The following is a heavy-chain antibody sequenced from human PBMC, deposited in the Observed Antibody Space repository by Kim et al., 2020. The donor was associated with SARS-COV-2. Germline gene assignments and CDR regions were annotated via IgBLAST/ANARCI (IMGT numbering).Heavy chain of an antibody. J-gene: IGHJ6*02. V-gene: IGHV1-69*13. CDR3: ARGLMPSIAARPYYYYGMDV. CDR2: IIPIFGTA. CDR1: GGTFSSYA. Sequence: SVKVSCKASGGTFSSYAISWVRQAPGQGLEWMGGIIPIFGTANYAQKFQGRVTITADESTSTAYMELSSLRSEDTAVYYCARGLMPSIAARPYYYYGMDVWGQGTTVTVSS. D-gene: IGHD6-6*01.